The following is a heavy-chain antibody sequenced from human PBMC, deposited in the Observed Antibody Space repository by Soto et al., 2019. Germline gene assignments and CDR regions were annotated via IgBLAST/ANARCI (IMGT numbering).Heavy chain of an antibody. D-gene: IGHD5-18*01. CDR1: GGSISSEGYY. V-gene: IGHV4-31*03. CDR2: IYYSGTT. Sequence: SETLSLTCTVSGGSISSEGYYWSWFRQLPGKGLEWIGDIYYSGTTYHNPSLRSRLTISGDAPKNQFSLKLSSVTAADTALYYCARGRGYSYGPYYCDSWGQGTLVTGSS. CDR3: ARGRGYSYGPYYCDS. J-gene: IGHJ4*02.